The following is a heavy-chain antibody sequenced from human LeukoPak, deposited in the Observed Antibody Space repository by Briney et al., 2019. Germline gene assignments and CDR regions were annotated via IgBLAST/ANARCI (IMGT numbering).Heavy chain of an antibody. D-gene: IGHD6-19*01. CDR3: AKTSGWPYYFDY. V-gene: IGHV3-23*01. CDR1: GFTFSSYA. Sequence: PGGSLRLSCAASGFTFSSYAMSWVRQAPGKGLEWVSAISGSGTHTYYADSVKGRFPISRDNSKSTLYLQMNSLRAEDTAVYYCAKTSGWPYYFDYWGQGTLVTV. CDR2: ISGSGTHT. J-gene: IGHJ4*02.